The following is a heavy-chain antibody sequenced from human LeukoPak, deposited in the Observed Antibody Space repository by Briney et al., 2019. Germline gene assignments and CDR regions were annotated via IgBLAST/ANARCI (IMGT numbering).Heavy chain of an antibody. CDR3: ARDLFYYGPPGEYYYYMDV. CDR2: IYTSGST. D-gene: IGHD3-10*01. CDR1: GGSISSYY. J-gene: IGHJ6*03. Sequence: SETLSLTCTASGGSISSYYWSWIRQPAGKGLEWIGRIYTSGSTNYNPSLKSRVTMSVDTSKNQFSLKLSSVTAADTAVYYCARDLFYYGPPGEYYYYMDVWGKGTTVTVSS. V-gene: IGHV4-4*07.